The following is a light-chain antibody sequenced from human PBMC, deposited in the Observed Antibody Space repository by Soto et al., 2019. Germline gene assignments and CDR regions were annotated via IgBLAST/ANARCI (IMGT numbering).Light chain of an antibody. CDR1: QNIASF. CDR3: QQSYNMPVT. V-gene: IGKV1-39*01. Sequence: DVQMTQSPSSLSASVGDRVTITCRASQNIASFLNWYQQRPGTAPKLLIYAASNLESGVPSRFSGRGSAMDFTLSISSLQPEDFATYFCQQSYNMPVTFGQGTKVE. J-gene: IGKJ2*01. CDR2: AAS.